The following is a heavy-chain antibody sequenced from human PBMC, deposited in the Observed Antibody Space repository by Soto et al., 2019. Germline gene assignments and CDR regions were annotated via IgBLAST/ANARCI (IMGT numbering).Heavy chain of an antibody. CDR2: ISGTGGSGA. V-gene: IGHV3-23*01. D-gene: IGHD6-19*01. J-gene: IGHJ4*02. CDR3: ARREAVAGANDY. CDR1: GFTFSSYP. Sequence: EVQLLESGGGLVQPGGSLTLSCAASGFTFSSYPMSWVRQAPGKGLEWVSVISGTGGSGAYYADSVKGRFAISRDNSKNTLYLQMNSLRAEDTAVYYCARREAVAGANDYWGQGPLVTVSS.